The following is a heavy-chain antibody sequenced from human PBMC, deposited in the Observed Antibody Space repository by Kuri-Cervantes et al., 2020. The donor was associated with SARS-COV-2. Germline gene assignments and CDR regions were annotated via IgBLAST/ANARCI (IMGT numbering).Heavy chain of an antibody. Sequence: GGSLRLSCAASGFTFSNYAMTWVRQAPGKGLEWVSAISGSGGGTNYADSVKGRFTISRDNAKNSLYLQMNSLRAEDTAVYYCARILTDCSSTSCPYYYYGMDVWGQGTTVTVSS. V-gene: IGHV3-23*01. CDR3: ARILTDCSSTSCPYYYYGMDV. CDR1: GFTFSNYA. J-gene: IGHJ6*02. CDR2: ISGSGGGT. D-gene: IGHD2-2*01.